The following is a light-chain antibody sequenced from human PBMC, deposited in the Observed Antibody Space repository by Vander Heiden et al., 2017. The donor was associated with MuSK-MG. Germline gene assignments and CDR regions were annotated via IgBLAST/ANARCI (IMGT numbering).Light chain of an antibody. CDR2: GAS. V-gene: IGKV3-15*01. CDR1: QSVSSD. Sequence: EILMTQSPATLFVSPGESATLSCRASQSVSSDLAWYQQRPGQAPRLLFYGASTRATGIPARFSGSGSGTEFALTISCLQSENFAVYYCQNFSNWPLLTFGGGTKVEIK. J-gene: IGKJ4*01. CDR3: QNFSNWPLLT.